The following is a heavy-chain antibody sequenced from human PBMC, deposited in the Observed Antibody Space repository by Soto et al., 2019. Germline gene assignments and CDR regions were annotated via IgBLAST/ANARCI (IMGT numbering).Heavy chain of an antibody. CDR1: GFTFSSYE. Sequence: GGSLRLSCVGTGFTFSSYEMNWVRQAPGKGLEWVSNIRSSGRSINYADSVKGRFTISRDNPKNSLYLQMNSLRAEDTAVYYCTRVRDSNDYWGQGTLVTVSS. J-gene: IGHJ4*02. CDR2: IRSSGRSI. CDR3: TRVRDSNDY. D-gene: IGHD3-22*01. V-gene: IGHV3-48*03.